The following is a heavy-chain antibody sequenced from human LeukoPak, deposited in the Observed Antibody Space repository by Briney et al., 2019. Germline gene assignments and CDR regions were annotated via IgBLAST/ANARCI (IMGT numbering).Heavy chain of an antibody. V-gene: IGHV4-59*01. CDR3: ARDSGSSGDLDY. CDR1: GGSISRYY. CDR2: ISYSGST. Sequence: SETLSLTCAVTGGSISRYYWSGIPQPPGKGLEWIGYISYSGSTNYNPSLKSRVTISVDTSKNQFSLKVSSVTAADTAVYYCARDSGSSGDLDYWGQGTLVTVSS. J-gene: IGHJ4*02. D-gene: IGHD1-26*01.